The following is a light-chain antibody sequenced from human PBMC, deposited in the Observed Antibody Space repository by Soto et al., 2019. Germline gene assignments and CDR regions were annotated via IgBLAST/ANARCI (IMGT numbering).Light chain of an antibody. J-gene: IGKJ1*01. CDR2: AAS. CDR3: QQYNSYS. Sequence: DIQMTQSPSSLSASVGYRVTITCRASQDIRSYLGWYQQKPGKAPKLLIYAASSLQSGVPSRFSGSGSGTDFTLTISSLQPEDFATYYCQQYNSYSFGQGTKVDIK. V-gene: IGKV1-17*01. CDR1: QDIRSY.